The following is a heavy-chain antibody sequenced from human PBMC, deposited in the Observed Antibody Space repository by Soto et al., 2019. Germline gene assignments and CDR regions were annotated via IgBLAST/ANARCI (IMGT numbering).Heavy chain of an antibody. V-gene: IGHV3-23*01. CDR3: AKVYSGSCYSCYYYYGMDV. CDR2: ISGSGGST. CDR1: GLTFSSYA. Sequence: GGSLRLSCAASGLTFSSYAMSGGRQAPGKGLEWVSAISGSGGSTYYADSVKGRFTISRDNSKNTLYLQMNSLRAEDTAVYYCAKVYSGSCYSCYYYYGMDVWGQGTTVTVSS. D-gene: IGHD2-15*01. J-gene: IGHJ6*02.